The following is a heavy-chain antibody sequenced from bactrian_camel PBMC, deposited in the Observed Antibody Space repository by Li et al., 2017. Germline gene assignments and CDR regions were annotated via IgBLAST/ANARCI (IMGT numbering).Heavy chain of an antibody. Sequence: HVQLVESGGKTVQTGGSLRLSCQASGYHHSAYCLAWFRQAPGKEREGIATIYVGDGTTYYVDSVKGRFTISEDAAKNTLYLHMNSLKTEDTAMYYCTRDRGLAVPAGSFDYWAQGTQVTVS. J-gene: IGHJ6*01. CDR2: IYVGDGTT. CDR3: TRDRGLAVPAGSFDY. V-gene: IGHV3S1*01. D-gene: IGHD6*01. CDR1: GYHHSAYC.